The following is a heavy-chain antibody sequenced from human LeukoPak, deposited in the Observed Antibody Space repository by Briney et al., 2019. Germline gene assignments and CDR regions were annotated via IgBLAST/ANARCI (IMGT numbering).Heavy chain of an antibody. V-gene: IGHV3-30*02. CDR2: IRYDGSNK. CDR1: GFTFSSYG. D-gene: IGHD6-13*01. J-gene: IGHJ4*02. Sequence: PGGSLRLSCAASGFTFSSYGIHWVRQAPGKGLEWVAFIRYDGSNKYYADSVKGRFTISRDNAKNSLYLQMNSLRAEDTAVYYCARVSVAAGSSKFDYWGQGTLVTVSS. CDR3: ARVSVAAGSSKFDY.